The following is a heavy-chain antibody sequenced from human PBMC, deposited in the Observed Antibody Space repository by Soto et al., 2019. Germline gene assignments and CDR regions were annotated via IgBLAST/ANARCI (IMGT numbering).Heavy chain of an antibody. CDR2: IFPDDSDT. CDR3: FRGGVTSRTFDY. D-gene: IGHD3-16*01. V-gene: IGHV5-51*01. CDR1: GSIFRNYW. J-gene: IGHJ4*02. Sequence: PGESLKISCKAPGSIFRNYWTGWWGKMPGQGLEWMGIIFPDDSDTRYSPSFQGHVTISVDKSISTAYVQWSSLKASDSAIYYCFRGGVTSRTFDYWGQGTLVTVSS.